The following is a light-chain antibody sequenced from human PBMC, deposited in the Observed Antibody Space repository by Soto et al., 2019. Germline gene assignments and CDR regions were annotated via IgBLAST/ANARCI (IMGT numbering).Light chain of an antibody. V-gene: IGLV2-8*01. CDR1: SSEVGAYDY. J-gene: IGLJ2*01. CDR2: EVS. Sequence: QSALTQPPSAAGSPGQSVTISCSGTSSEVGAYDYVSWFQQHPGRAPKLMISEVSKRPSGVPDRFSGSKSGNTASLTVCGLQTEDEAEYYGCSDTGNGISTVVVGGGSQLTVL. CDR3: CSDTGNGISTVV.